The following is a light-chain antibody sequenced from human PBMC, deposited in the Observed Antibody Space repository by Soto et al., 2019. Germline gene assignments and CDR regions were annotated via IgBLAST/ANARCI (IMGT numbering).Light chain of an antibody. CDR1: QSVSSSY. J-gene: IGKJ2*01. V-gene: IGKV3-20*01. CDR3: QQYGSSPLYT. Sequence: DIVLTQSPGTLSLSPGERATLSCRASQSVSSSYLAWYQQKPGQAPRLLIYGASSRATGIPDRCSGSGSGTDFTLTISRLEPEDFAVYYCQQYGSSPLYTFGQGTKLEIK. CDR2: GAS.